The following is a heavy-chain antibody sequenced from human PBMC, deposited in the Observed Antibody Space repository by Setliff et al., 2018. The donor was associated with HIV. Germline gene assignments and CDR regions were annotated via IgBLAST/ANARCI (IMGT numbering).Heavy chain of an antibody. J-gene: IGHJ4*02. Sequence: GGSLRLSCAASGFTFSSYAMSWVRQAPGKGLEWVSTISGSGGSTYYADSVKGRFTISRDNSKSTLYLQMNSLKTEDTAVYYCAKPRRYNTYYFDHWGQGTLVTVPS. D-gene: IGHD3-3*01. CDR3: AKPRRYNTYYFDH. CDR2: ISGSGGST. CDR1: GFTFSSYA. V-gene: IGHV3-23*01.